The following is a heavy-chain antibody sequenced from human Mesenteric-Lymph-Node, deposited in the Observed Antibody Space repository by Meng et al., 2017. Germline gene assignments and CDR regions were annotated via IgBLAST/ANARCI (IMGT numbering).Heavy chain of an antibody. CDR2: VSSYNGNT. D-gene: IGHD2/OR15-2a*01. Sequence: ASVKVSCKTSGYTFTTYGVSWVRQAPGQGLEWMGWVSSYNGNTNYAQKYQGRVTMTTDTSANTAYMELKSLTSDDTAVYYCARDRHFPDYWGQGALVTVSS. CDR1: GYTFTTYG. J-gene: IGHJ4*02. CDR3: ARDRHFPDY. V-gene: IGHV1-18*01.